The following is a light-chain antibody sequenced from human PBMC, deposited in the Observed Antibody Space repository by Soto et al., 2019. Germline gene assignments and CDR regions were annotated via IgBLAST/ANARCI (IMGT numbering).Light chain of an antibody. CDR1: QSVSSSY. Sequence: EIVLTQSPGTLSLSPGERATLSCRASQSVSSSYLAWYQQKPGQAPRLLIYGASSRATGIPDRFSGSGSATDFTLTISRLESEDCAVYYCQQYGSSPRTFGQGTRVEIK. CDR3: QQYGSSPRT. V-gene: IGKV3-20*01. J-gene: IGKJ1*01. CDR2: GAS.